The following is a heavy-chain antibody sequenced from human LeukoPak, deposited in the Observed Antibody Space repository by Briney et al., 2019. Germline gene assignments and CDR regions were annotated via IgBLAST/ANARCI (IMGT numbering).Heavy chain of an antibody. CDR1: GYTFTGYY. CDR3: ARDQAVTTQIRYFDY. D-gene: IGHD4-17*01. J-gene: IGHJ4*02. CDR2: INPNSGGT. V-gene: IGHV1-2*02. Sequence: ASVKVSCKASGYTFTGYYMHWVRQAPGQGLEWMGWINPNSGGTNYAQKFQGRVTMTRDTSISTAYMELSRLRSDDTAVYYCARDQAVTTQIRYFDYWGQGTLVTVSS.